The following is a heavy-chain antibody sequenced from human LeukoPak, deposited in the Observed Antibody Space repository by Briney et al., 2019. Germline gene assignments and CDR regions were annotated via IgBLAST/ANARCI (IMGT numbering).Heavy chain of an antibody. CDR1: GGTFSSYA. V-gene: IGHV1-69*13. J-gene: IGHJ6*02. CDR2: IIPIFGTA. CDR3: ARVPVGSGSYHPYYGMDV. Sequence: ASVTVSCKASGGTFSSYAISWVRQAPGQGLEWMGGIIPIFGTANYAQKFQGRVTITADESTSTAYMELSSLRSEDTAVYYCARVPVGSGSYHPYYGMDVWGQGTTVTVSS. D-gene: IGHD3-10*01.